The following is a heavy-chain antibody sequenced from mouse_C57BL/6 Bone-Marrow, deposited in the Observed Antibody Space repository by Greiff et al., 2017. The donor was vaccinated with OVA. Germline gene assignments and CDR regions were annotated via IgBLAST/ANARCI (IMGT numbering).Heavy chain of an antibody. J-gene: IGHJ3*01. Sequence: EVKLVESGGGLVKPGGSLKLSCAASGFTFSSYAMSWVRQTPEKRLEWVATISDGGSYTYYPDNVKGRFTISRDNAKNNLYLQMSHLKSEDTAMYYCARDGVYVHAWFAYWGQGTLVTVSA. V-gene: IGHV5-4*01. CDR3: ARDGVYVHAWFAY. CDR1: GFTFSSYA. D-gene: IGHD2-13*01. CDR2: ISDGGSYT.